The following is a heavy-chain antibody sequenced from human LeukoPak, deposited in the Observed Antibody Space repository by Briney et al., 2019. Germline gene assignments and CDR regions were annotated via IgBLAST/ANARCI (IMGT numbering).Heavy chain of an antibody. J-gene: IGHJ5*02. Sequence: SETLSLTCAVYGGSFSGYYWSWIRQPPGKGLEWIGEINHSGSTNYNPSLKSRVTISVDTSKNQFSLKLSSVTAADTAVYYCARLEIAAAGNRWFDPWGQGTLVTVSS. D-gene: IGHD6-13*01. V-gene: IGHV4-34*01. CDR2: INHSGST. CDR3: ARLEIAAAGNRWFDP. CDR1: GGSFSGYY.